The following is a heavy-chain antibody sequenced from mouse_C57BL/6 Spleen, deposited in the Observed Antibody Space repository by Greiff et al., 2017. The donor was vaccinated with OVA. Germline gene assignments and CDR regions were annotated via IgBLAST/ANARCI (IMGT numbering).Heavy chain of an antibody. CDR2: IYPRSGNT. CDR3: ERDGGLITTVVAPYYYAMDY. CDR1: GYTFTSYG. D-gene: IGHD1-1*01. J-gene: IGHJ4*01. V-gene: IGHV1-81*01. Sequence: VQLQQSGAELARPGASVKLSCKASGYTFTSYGISWVKQRTGQGLEWIGEIYPRSGNTYYNEKFKGKATLTADKSSSTAYMELRSLTSEDSAVYFFERDGGLITTVVAPYYYAMDYWGQGTSVTVSS.